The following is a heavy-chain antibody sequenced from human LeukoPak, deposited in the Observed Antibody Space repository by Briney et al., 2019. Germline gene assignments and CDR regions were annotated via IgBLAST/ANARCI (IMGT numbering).Heavy chain of an antibody. Sequence: EASVKVSCKASGYTFTSYDINWVRQATGQGLEWMGWMNPNSGNTGYAQEFQGRVTMTRNTSISTAYMELSSLRSEDTAVYYCARVLLWFGDLIGFDPWGQGTLVTVSS. D-gene: IGHD3-10*01. CDR1: GYTFTSYD. V-gene: IGHV1-8*01. J-gene: IGHJ5*02. CDR2: MNPNSGNT. CDR3: ARVLLWFGDLIGFDP.